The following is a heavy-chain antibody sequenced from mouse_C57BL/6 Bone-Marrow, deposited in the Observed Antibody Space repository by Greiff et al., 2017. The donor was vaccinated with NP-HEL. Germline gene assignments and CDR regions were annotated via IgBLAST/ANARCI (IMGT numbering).Heavy chain of an antibody. Sequence: EVMLVESGGDLVKPGGSLKLSCAASGFTFSSYGMSWVRQTPDKRLEWVATISSGGSYTYYPDSVKGRFTISRDNAKNTLYLQMSSLNSEDTAMYYCERGILGFAYWGQGTLVTVSA. V-gene: IGHV5-6*02. CDR3: ERGILGFAY. CDR1: GFTFSSYG. CDR2: ISSGGSYT. J-gene: IGHJ3*01. D-gene: IGHD4-1*01.